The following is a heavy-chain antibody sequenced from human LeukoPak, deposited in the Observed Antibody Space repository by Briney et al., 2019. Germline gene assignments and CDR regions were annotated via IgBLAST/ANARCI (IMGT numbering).Heavy chain of an antibody. CDR3: ARQCKGRVRGVSLYYFDY. Sequence: SETLSLTCTVSGGSISSSYYWGWIRQPPGKGLEWIGSIYYSGSTYYNPSLKSRVTISVDTSKNQFSLKLSSVTAADTAVYYCARQCKGRVRGVSLYYFDYWGQGTLVTVSS. CDR1: GGSISSSYY. CDR2: IYYSGST. J-gene: IGHJ4*02. D-gene: IGHD3-10*01. V-gene: IGHV4-39*01.